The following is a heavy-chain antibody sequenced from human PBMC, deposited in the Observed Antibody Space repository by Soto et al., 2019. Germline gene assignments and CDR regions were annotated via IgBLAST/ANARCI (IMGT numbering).Heavy chain of an antibody. D-gene: IGHD3-9*01. Sequence: RASVKVSCKASGYTFTGYYMHWVRQAPGQGLEWMGWINPNSGGTNYAQKFQGWVTMTRDTSISTAYMELSRLRSDDTAVYYCARGLVIYYYGMDVWGQGTTVTVSS. CDR3: ARGLVIYYYGMDV. J-gene: IGHJ6*02. CDR2: INPNSGGT. V-gene: IGHV1-2*04. CDR1: GYTFTGYY.